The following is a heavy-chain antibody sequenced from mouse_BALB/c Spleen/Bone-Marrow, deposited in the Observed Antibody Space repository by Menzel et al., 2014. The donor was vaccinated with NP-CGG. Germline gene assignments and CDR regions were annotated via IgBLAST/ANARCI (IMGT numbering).Heavy chain of an antibody. V-gene: IGHV14-3*02. J-gene: IGHJ2*01. CDR3: ARYYYGYYFDY. CDR1: GFNIKDTY. CDR2: IDPANGNT. D-gene: IGHD1-1*01. Sequence: VQLQQSGAELVKPGASVKLSCTASGFNIKDTYIHWVKQRPEQGLEWIGRIDPANGNTKYDPKFQGKATIAADTSSNTAYLQLSSLTSEDTAVYYCARYYYGYYFDYWGQGTTLSLSS.